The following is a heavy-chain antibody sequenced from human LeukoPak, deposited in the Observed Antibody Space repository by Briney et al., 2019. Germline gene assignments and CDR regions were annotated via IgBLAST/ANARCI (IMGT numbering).Heavy chain of an antibody. CDR2: IYPGDSGT. Sequence: GESLKISCKGSGYSFTSYWIGWVRQMPGKGLEWMGIIYPGDSGTRYSPSFQGQVTISADKSISTAYLQWSSLKASDTAMYYCARPYVSSSAMDAFDIWGQGTMVTVSS. CDR1: GYSFTSYW. CDR3: ARPYVSSSAMDAFDI. V-gene: IGHV5-51*01. D-gene: IGHD6-13*01. J-gene: IGHJ3*02.